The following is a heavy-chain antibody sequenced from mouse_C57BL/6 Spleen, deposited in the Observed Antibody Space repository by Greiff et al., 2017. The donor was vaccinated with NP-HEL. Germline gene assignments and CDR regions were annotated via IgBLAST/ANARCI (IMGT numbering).Heavy chain of an antibody. J-gene: IGHJ4*01. CDR1: GYTFTSYW. CDR3: ARHDGYYGAMDY. CDR2: IYPGSGST. D-gene: IGHD2-3*01. V-gene: IGHV1-55*01. Sequence: QVQLQQPGAELVKPGASVKMSCKASGYTFTSYWITWVKQRPGQGLEWIGDIYPGSGSTNYNEKFKSKATLTVDTSSSTAYMQLSSLTSEDSAVYYCARHDGYYGAMDYWGQGTSVTVSS.